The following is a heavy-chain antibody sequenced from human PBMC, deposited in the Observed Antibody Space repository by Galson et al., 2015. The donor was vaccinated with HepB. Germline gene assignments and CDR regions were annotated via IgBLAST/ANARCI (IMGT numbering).Heavy chain of an antibody. V-gene: IGHV3-23*01. D-gene: IGHD6-19*01. CDR2: ISGSGTTI. J-gene: IGHJ2*01. CDR3: ASSSDPTRNWHFDL. CDR1: GFTFSTFA. Sequence: SLRLSCAASGFTFSTFAMGWVRQAPGKGLEWVSFISGSGTTIFYADSVRGRFAISRDISKSTLYVQMTSLTTEDTAVYYCASSSDPTRNWHFDLWGRGTLVIVSS.